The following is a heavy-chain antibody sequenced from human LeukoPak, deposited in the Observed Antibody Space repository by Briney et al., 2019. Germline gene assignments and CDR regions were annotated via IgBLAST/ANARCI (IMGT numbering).Heavy chain of an antibody. CDR1: GFTFSDYY. CDR3: AKENPGSGSYYDSGGNFDY. V-gene: IGHV3-11*04. Sequence: GGSLRLSCAASGFTFSDYYMSWIRQAPGKGLEWVSYISSSGSTIYYADSVKGRFTISRDNAKNTLYLQMNSLRAEDTAVYYCAKENPGSGSYYDSGGNFDYWGQGTLVTVSS. D-gene: IGHD3-10*01. J-gene: IGHJ4*02. CDR2: ISSSGSTI.